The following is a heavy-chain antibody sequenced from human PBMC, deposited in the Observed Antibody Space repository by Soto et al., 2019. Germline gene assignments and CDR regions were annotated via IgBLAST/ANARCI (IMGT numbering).Heavy chain of an antibody. Sequence: GGSLRLSCAASGFTFSRYAMPWVRQAPGKGLEWVAVISYDGSNKYYADSVKGRVTISSDNSKNTLYLQMNSLRAEDTSVYYCAREVANPTRRLVFYYYGMDVRGRGTTVTVSS. CDR1: GFTFSRYA. CDR3: AREVANPTRRLVFYYYGMDV. CDR2: ISYDGSNK. D-gene: IGHD2-8*02. J-gene: IGHJ6*02. V-gene: IGHV3-30-3*01.